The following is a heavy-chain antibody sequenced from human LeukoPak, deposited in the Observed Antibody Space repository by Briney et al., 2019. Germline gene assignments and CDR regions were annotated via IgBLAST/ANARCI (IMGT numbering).Heavy chain of an antibody. V-gene: IGHV4-39*07. CDR1: GGSISSSSYY. CDR2: IYYSETT. J-gene: IGHJ1*01. CDR3: ARSGERGTSAEYFQH. D-gene: IGHD2-2*01. Sequence: PSETLSLTCTVSGGSISSSSYYWGWIRQPPGKGLEWIGSIYYSETTYYNPSLKSRVTISVDTSKNQFSLKVSSVTAADTAVYYCARSGERGTSAEYFQHWGQGTLVSVSS.